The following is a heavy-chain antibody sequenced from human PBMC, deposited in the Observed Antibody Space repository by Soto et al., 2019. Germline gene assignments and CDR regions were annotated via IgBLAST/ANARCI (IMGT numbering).Heavy chain of an antibody. CDR3: ARDQESSYYYYGSGSYLYPGYYYGMDV. D-gene: IGHD3-10*01. J-gene: IGHJ6*02. CDR2: ISYDGSNK. CDR1: GFTFSSYA. Sequence: PGGSLRLSCAASGFTFSSYAMHWVRQAPGKGLEWVAVISYDGSNKYYADSVKGRFTISRDNSKNTLYLQMNSLRAEDTAVYYCARDQESSYYYYGSGSYLYPGYYYGMDVWGQGTTVTVSS. V-gene: IGHV3-30-3*01.